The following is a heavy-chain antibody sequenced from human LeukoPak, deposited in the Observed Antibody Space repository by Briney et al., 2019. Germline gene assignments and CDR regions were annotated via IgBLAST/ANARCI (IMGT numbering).Heavy chain of an antibody. J-gene: IGHJ4*02. CDR1: GFTFSNYG. V-gene: IGHV3-33*01. Sequence: GGSLRLSCVASGFTFSNYGMHWVRQAPGKGLEWVAVILLDGSKEFYTDSVKGRFTISRDNAKNSLYLQMNSLRAEDTAVYYCARETGSYYTFDCWGQGTLVTVSA. CDR2: ILLDGSKE. CDR3: ARETGSYYTFDC. D-gene: IGHD1-26*01.